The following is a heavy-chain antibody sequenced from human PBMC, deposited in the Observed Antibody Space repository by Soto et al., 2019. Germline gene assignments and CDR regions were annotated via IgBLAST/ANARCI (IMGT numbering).Heavy chain of an antibody. J-gene: IGHJ4*02. D-gene: IGHD3-10*01. CDR2: ISSSSSYI. CDR1: GFSFRSYS. V-gene: IGHV3-21*01. Sequence: PGGSLRLSCAGSGFSFRSYSMNWVRQVRGKGLEWVSSISSSSSYINYADSMKGRFTISRDSAKNSLYLQMNSLRAEDTAVYYCARVGTYYGSGSPYYSDYWGQGTLVTVSS. CDR3: ARVGTYYGSGSPYYSDY.